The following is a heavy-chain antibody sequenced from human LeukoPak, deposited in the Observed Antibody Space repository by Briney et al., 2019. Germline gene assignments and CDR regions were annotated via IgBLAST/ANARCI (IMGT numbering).Heavy chain of an antibody. V-gene: IGHV4-59*01. Sequence: SETLSLTCTVSGGSISSYYWSWIRQPPGKGLEWIGYIYYSGSTNYNPSLKSRVTISVDTSKNQFSLKLSSVTAADTAVYYCARAYYDRNWFDPWGQGTLVTASS. D-gene: IGHD3-16*01. CDR2: IYYSGST. CDR3: ARAYYDRNWFDP. J-gene: IGHJ5*02. CDR1: GGSISSYY.